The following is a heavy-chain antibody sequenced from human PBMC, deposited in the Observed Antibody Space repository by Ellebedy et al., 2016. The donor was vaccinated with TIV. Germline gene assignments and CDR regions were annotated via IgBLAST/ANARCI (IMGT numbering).Heavy chain of an antibody. CDR1: GFSFSTYG. D-gene: IGHD2-21*01. CDR3: ARGDIADAMDV. J-gene: IGHJ6*02. V-gene: IGHV3-21*01. Sequence: GESLKISCAASGFSFSTYGMSWVRQAPGKGLEWLASINSGSSYIYYADSVKGRFTISRDNAKNSLYLQMNSLRAEDTAGYYCARGDIADAMDVWGQGTTVTVSS. CDR2: INSGSSYI.